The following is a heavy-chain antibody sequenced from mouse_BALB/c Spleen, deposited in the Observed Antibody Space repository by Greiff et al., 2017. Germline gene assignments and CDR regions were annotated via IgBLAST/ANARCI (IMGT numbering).Heavy chain of an antibody. CDR2: INPYYGST. CDR1: GYSFTDYI. CDR3: ARGEITTVVPPEVDV. D-gene: IGHD1-1*01. Sequence: VQLQQTGPELVKPGASVKISCKASGYSFTDYIMLWVKQSHGKSLEWIGNINPYYGSTSYNLKFKGKATLTVDKSSSTAYMQLNSLTSEDSAVYYCARGEITTVVPPEVDVWGAGTTVTVSS. V-gene: IGHV1-39*01. J-gene: IGHJ1*01.